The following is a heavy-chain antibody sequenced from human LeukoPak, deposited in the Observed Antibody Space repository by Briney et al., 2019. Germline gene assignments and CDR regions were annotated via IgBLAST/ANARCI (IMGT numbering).Heavy chain of an antibody. D-gene: IGHD3-10*01. CDR2: INPNAGST. V-gene: IGHV1-46*01. J-gene: IGHJ4*02. Sequence: GASVKVSCKASGYTFTSYYIHWVRQAPGQGLEWMGIINPNAGSTTYAQGFQGRVTLSRDTSTSTVYMELSSLRSGDTAVYYCARVGGEDWGQGTLVTVSS. CDR3: ARVGGED. CDR1: GYTFTSYY.